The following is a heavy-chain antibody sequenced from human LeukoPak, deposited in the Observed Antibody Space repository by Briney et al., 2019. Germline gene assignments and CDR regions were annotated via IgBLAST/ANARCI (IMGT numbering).Heavy chain of an antibody. Sequence: PGGSLRLSCAASGFTFSSYAMSWVRQAPGKGLEWVSAISGSGGNTYYADSVKGRFTISRDNSKNTLYLQMNSLRAEDTAVYYCANGNRCTSPNCLGYYYFYMDVWGKGTTVTVSS. D-gene: IGHD2-8*01. CDR1: GFTFSSYA. CDR2: ISGSGGNT. J-gene: IGHJ6*03. V-gene: IGHV3-23*01. CDR3: ANGNRCTSPNCLGYYYFYMDV.